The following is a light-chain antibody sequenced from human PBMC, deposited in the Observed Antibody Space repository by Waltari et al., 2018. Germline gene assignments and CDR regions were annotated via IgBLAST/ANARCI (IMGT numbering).Light chain of an antibody. CDR1: QSVLSSSKNKNY. CDR2: WAS. J-gene: IGKJ4*01. V-gene: IGKV4-1*01. Sequence: VTQSPDSLAVSLGERATINCKSSQSVLSSSKNKNYLAWYQQKPRRTPKLLIYWASTRESGVPDRFSGSGSGTEFTLTISSLQAEDVALYYCQQYYSIPLSFGGGTKVEIK. CDR3: QQYYSIPLS.